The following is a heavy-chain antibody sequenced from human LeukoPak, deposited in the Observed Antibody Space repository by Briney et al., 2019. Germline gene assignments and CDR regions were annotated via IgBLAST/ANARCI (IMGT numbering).Heavy chain of an antibody. V-gene: IGHV4-59*01. J-gene: IGHJ4*02. Sequence: SETLSLTCTVSGGSISRYYWSWIRQPPGKGLEWIGYIYYSGSTNYNPSLKSRVTISVDTSKNQFSLKLSSVTAADTAVYYCARATVADYYFDYWGQGTLVTVSS. CDR2: IYYSGST. CDR1: GGSISRYY. CDR3: ARATVADYYFDY. D-gene: IGHD2-15*01.